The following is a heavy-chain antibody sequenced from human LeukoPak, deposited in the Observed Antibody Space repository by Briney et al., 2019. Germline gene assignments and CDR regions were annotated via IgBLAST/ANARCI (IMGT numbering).Heavy chain of an antibody. J-gene: IGHJ3*02. CDR2: IIPIFGTA. CDR3: ARDWEDGDYLVRAFDI. D-gene: IGHD4-17*01. V-gene: IGHV1-69*13. CDR1: GGTFSSYA. Sequence: ASVKASCKASGGTFSSYAISWVRQAPGQGLEWMGGIIPIFGTANYAQKFQGRVTITADESTSTAYMELSSLRSEDTAVYYCARDWEDGDYLVRAFDIWGQGTMVTVSS.